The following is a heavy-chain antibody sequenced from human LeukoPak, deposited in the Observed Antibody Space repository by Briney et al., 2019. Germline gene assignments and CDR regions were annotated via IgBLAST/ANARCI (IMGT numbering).Heavy chain of an antibody. D-gene: IGHD2-8*01. Sequence: RGESLKISCKGSGYSFTTDYIGWVRQMPGKGLEWMGIIYPDDSDTTYSPSFQGQVTISVDKSITTAFLHWSSLKASDTAMYYCARQAYANNLDAFDIWGQGTMVTVSS. J-gene: IGHJ3*02. CDR3: ARQAYANNLDAFDI. CDR2: IYPDDSDT. V-gene: IGHV5-51*01. CDR1: GYSFTTDY.